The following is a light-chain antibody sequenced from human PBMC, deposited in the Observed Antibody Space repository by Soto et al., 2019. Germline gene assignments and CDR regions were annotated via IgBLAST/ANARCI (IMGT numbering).Light chain of an antibody. J-gene: IGLJ2*01. CDR3: CSYAGSVV. V-gene: IGLV2-23*02. CDR2: EVS. CDR1: SSDVGSYNL. Sequence: QAVLTQPASVSGSPGQSITISCTGTSSDVGSYNLVSWYQQHPGKAPKLMIYEVSKRPSGVSNRFSGSKSGNTASLTFSGLQAEDEADYYCCSYAGSVVFGGGTKLTVL.